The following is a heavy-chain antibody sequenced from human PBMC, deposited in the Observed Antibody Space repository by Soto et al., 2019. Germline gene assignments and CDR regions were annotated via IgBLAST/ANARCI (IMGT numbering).Heavy chain of an antibody. CDR3: ARGGGFDSFDY. D-gene: IGHD3-10*01. J-gene: IGHJ4*02. CDR2: INHLETT. V-gene: IGHV4-30-2*01. Sequence: QLQLHMSGSGLVKPSQTLSLTCTVSGASITFGASSWSWIRQTPGKGLEWIGYINHLETTFYNPSFESRLTLSIDRTKNQFSLNLKSMSAADRAVYFCARGGGFDSFDYWGQGILVTVSS. CDR1: GASITFGASS.